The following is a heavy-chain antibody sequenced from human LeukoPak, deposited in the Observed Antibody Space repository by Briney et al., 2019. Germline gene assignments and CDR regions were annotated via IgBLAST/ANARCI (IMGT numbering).Heavy chain of an antibody. CDR2: IYYSGST. CDR3: ARLNYYDSSGFDY. Sequence: SETLSLTCTVSGGSISSSSYYWGWIRQPPGKGLEWIGSIYYSGSTYYNPSLKSRVTISVDTSKNQFSLKLSSVTAADTAVYYCARLNYYDSSGFDYWGQGTLVTVSS. J-gene: IGHJ4*02. D-gene: IGHD3-22*01. CDR1: GGSISSSSYY. V-gene: IGHV4-39*01.